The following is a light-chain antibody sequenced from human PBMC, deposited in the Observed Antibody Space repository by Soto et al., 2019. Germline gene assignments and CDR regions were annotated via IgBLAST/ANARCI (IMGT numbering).Light chain of an antibody. CDR2: DAS. Sequence: DIQMTQSPSTLSVSVGDRVTITCRASQSIDSWLAWYQHRPGRAPKLLIYDASTLESGVPSRFSGSGSGTEFTLTISSLQPADFATYYCQHYNTYPYTFGQGTKLEIK. CDR3: QHYNTYPYT. CDR1: QSIDSW. V-gene: IGKV1-5*01. J-gene: IGKJ2*01.